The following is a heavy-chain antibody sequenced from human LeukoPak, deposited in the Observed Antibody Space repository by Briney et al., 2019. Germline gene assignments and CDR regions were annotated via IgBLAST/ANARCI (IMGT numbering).Heavy chain of an antibody. J-gene: IGHJ4*02. CDR1: GFTFSSYW. V-gene: IGHV3-7*03. CDR2: IKQDGSEK. Sequence: PGGSLRLSCAASGFTFSSYWMSWVRQAPGKGLEWVANIKQDGSEKYYVDSVKGRFTISRDNAKNSLYLQMNSLRAEDTAVYYCAKAHRDWNPDGLTTDDYWGQGTLDTVSS. D-gene: IGHD1-1*01. CDR3: AKAHRDWNPDGLTTDDY.